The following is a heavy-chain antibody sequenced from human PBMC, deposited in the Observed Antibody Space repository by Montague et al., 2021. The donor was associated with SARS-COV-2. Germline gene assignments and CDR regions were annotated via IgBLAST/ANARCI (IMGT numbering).Heavy chain of an antibody. V-gene: IGHV4-39*07. D-gene: IGHD3-22*01. J-gene: IGHJ4*02. Sequence: SETLSLTCTVSGGSISSSSYYWGWIRQPPGKGQEWIGTIYYSGSTYYNPSLKSRVTISVDTSKNQFSLKLSSVTAADTAVYYCARGWFSPMLVVVIRGPFDYWGQGALVTVSS. CDR3: ARGWFSPMLVVVIRGPFDY. CDR2: IYYSGST. CDR1: GGSISSSSYY.